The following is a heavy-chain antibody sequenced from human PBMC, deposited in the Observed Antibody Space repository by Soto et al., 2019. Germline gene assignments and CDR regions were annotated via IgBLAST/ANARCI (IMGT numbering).Heavy chain of an antibody. CDR3: ARSQTTVTFYDY. CDR2: IYYSGST. CDR1: GGSISSSSYY. Sequence: SETLSLTCTVSGGSISSSSYYWGWIRQPPGKGLEWIGSIYYSGSTYYNPSLKSRVTISVDTSKNQFSLKLSSVTAADTAVYYCARSQTTVTFYDYWGQGTLVTVSS. J-gene: IGHJ4*02. D-gene: IGHD4-17*01. V-gene: IGHV4-39*07.